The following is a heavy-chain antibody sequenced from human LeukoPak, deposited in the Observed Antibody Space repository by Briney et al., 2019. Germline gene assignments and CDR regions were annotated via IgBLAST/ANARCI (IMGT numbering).Heavy chain of an antibody. J-gene: IGHJ4*02. CDR1: GGSISSYY. CDR3: AGSGDYYDSSGYPTLDY. CDR2: IYYSGST. D-gene: IGHD3-22*01. Sequence: SETLSLTCTVSGGSISSYYWSWIRQPPGKGLEWIGYIYYSGSTYYNPSLKSRVTISVDTSKNQFSLKLSSVTAADTAVYYCAGSGDYYDSSGYPTLDYWGQGTLVTVSS. V-gene: IGHV4-59*04.